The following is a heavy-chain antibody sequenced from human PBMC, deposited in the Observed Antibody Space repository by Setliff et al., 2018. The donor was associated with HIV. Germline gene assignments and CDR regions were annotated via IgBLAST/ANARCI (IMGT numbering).Heavy chain of an antibody. Sequence: PGGSLRLSCAASGFTFSSYTMNWVRQAPGKGLEWVSSISSSSYTNYADSVKGRFTISRDNDKNAVHLQMTSLRAEDTAVYYCASSGSGSYINWFGPWGQGTLVTVSS. J-gene: IGHJ5*02. D-gene: IGHD3-10*01. V-gene: IGHV3-21*01. CDR2: ISSSSYT. CDR3: ASSGSGSYINWFGP. CDR1: GFTFSSYT.